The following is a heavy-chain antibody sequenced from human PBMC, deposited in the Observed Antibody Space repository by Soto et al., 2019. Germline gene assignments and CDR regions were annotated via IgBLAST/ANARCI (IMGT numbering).Heavy chain of an antibody. CDR2: IIPIFGTA. CDR1: GGTFSSYA. D-gene: IGHD1-26*01. Sequence: SVKVSCKASGGTFSSYAISWVRQAPGQGLEWMGGIIPIFGTANYAQKFQGRVTITADKSTSTAYMELSSLRSDDTAVYYCARDLGGSYPPFDYWGQGTLVTVSS. CDR3: ARDLGGSYPPFDY. J-gene: IGHJ4*02. V-gene: IGHV1-69*06.